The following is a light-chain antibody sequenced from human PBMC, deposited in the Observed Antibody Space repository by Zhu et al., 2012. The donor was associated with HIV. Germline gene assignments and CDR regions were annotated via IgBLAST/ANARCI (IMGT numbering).Light chain of an antibody. V-gene: IGKV1-5*03. Sequence: DIQMTQSPSTLSASVGDRVCITCRASQSISSWLAWYRQKPGKAPKLLIYKASSLESGVPSRFSGSGSGTEFTLTISSLQPDDFTTYYCLQYNSYPWTFGQGTKVEIK. CDR2: KAS. CDR1: QSISSW. J-gene: IGKJ1*01. CDR3: LQYNSYPWT.